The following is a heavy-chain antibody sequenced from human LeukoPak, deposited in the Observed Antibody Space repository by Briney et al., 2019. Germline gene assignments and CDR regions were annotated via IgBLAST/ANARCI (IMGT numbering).Heavy chain of an antibody. D-gene: IGHD3-22*01. CDR2: INPSGGST. V-gene: IGHV1-46*01. CDR1: GYTFTSYH. Sequence: ASVKVSCKASGYTFTSYHMHWVRQAPGQGLEWMGIINPSGGSTSYAQKFQGRVTMTRDMSTSTVYMELSSLRSEDTAVYYCAFSAGLSGGSSGYLDYAFDIWGQGTMVTVSS. J-gene: IGHJ3*02. CDR3: AFSAGLSGGSSGYLDYAFDI.